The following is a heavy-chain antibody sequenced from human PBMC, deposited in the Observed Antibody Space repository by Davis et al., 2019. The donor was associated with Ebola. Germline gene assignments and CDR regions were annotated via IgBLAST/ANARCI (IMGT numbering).Heavy chain of an antibody. CDR1: GFTFSSYA. CDR2: ISSNGGST. D-gene: IGHD2-21*02. V-gene: IGHV3-64*01. J-gene: IGHJ6*02. Sequence: GESLKISCAASGFTFSSYAMHWVRQAPGKGLEYVSAISSNGGSTYYANSVKGRFTISRDNSKNTLYLQMGSLRAEDMAVYYCARAYCGGDCSAYNYYYYGMDVWGQGTTVTVSS. CDR3: ARAYCGGDCSAYNYYYYGMDV.